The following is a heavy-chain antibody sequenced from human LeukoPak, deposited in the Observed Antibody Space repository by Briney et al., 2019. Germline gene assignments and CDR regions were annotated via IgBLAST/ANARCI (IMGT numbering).Heavy chain of an antibody. J-gene: IGHJ4*02. D-gene: IGHD5-18*01. V-gene: IGHV1-18*01. CDR3: ARDLGLDTTMIFFDY. CDR1: GYTFTSFG. CDR2: ISAYNGNT. Sequence: GPVKVPCKASGYTFTSFGISWVRQAPGQGPEWMGWISAYNGNTNYVQKFQGRVTMTTDTSTSTAYMELRSLTSDDTAVYYCARDLGLDTTMIFFDYWGQGTLVTVSS.